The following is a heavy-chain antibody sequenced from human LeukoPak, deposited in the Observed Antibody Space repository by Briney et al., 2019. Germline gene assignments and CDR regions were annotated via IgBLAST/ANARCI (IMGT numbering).Heavy chain of an antibody. CDR2: IRSKAHNYAT. J-gene: IGHJ3*02. V-gene: IGHV3-73*01. D-gene: IGHD1-26*01. Sequence: GGSLRLSCAASGFTFSGFAFHWVRQASGKGLEWVGLIRSKAHNYATVYAASVKGRFTISRDDSKNATYLQMNSLKTEDTAVYYCTSVFLKSYSDAFDIWGQGTMVTVSS. CDR3: TSVFLKSYSDAFDI. CDR1: GFTFSGFA.